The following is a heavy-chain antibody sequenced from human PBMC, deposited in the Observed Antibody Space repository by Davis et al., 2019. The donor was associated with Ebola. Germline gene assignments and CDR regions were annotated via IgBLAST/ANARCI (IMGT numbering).Heavy chain of an antibody. Sequence: GGSLRLSCAASGFTVSSNHMSWVRQAPGKGLEWVSVIYDQSTAYADSVTGRFIISRDKSNNTLYLEMNSLRVDDTAVYYCATTQWLREFDNWGQGTLVTVSS. CDR2: IYDQST. CDR1: GFTVSSNH. D-gene: IGHD6-19*01. V-gene: IGHV3-53*05. J-gene: IGHJ4*02. CDR3: ATTQWLREFDN.